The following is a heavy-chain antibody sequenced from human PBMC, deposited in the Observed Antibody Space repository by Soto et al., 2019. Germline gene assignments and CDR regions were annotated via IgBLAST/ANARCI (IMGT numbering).Heavy chain of an antibody. V-gene: IGHV1-3*04. J-gene: IGHJ4*03. CDR1: GYTFTIYS. Sequence: AAVKVSCKASGYTFTIYSIHWVRQAPGQGLEWIGWINTDNGDAKYSQKFQGRVTVTRDTSATTAYMEVSSLRSEDTAVYYCARDQGYVGYWGLGTLVTVSS. CDR3: ARDQGYVGY. CDR2: INTDNGDA.